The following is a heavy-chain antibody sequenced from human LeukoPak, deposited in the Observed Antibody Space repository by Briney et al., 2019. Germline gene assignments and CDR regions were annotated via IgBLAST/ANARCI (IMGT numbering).Heavy chain of an antibody. D-gene: IGHD3-10*01. J-gene: IGHJ4*02. Sequence: GGSLRLSCAASGFTFSSYSMNWVRQAPGKGLEWVSYISSSSSTIYYADSVKGRFTISRDNAKNSLYLQMNSLRAEDTAVYYCARDNGEANLDYWGQGTLVTVSS. CDR3: ARDNGEANLDY. V-gene: IGHV3-48*01. CDR2: ISSSSSTI. CDR1: GFTFSSYS.